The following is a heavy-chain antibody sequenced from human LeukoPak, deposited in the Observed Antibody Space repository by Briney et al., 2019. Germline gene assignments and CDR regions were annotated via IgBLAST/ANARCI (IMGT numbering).Heavy chain of an antibody. D-gene: IGHD3-10*01. CDR3: ARDYGSGSYYNVEDYGMDV. CDR2: IYSGGST. V-gene: IGHV3-53*01. CDR1: GFTVSSNY. J-gene: IGHJ6*02. Sequence: GGSLRLSCAASGFTVSSNYMSWVRQAPGKGLEWVSVIYSGGSTYYADPVKGRFTISRDNSKNTLYLQMNSLRAEDTAVYYCARDYGSGSYYNVEDYGMDVWGQGTTVTVSS.